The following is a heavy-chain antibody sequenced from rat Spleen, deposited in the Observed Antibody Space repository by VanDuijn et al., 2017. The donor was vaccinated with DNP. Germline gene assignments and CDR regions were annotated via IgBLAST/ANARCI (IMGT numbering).Heavy chain of an antibody. CDR1: GFTFSDYY. CDR3: ARHVLPLRVWDY. D-gene: IGHD1-4*01. J-gene: IGHJ2*01. CDR2: TNYNGGST. V-gene: IGHV5-22*01. Sequence: EVQLVESGGDLVQPGRSLKLSCAASGFTFSDYYMAWVRQAPTKGLEWVAYTNYNGGSTYNGDSVKGRFTISRDNAKITRYLQMNSLRSEDMATYYCARHVLPLRVWDYWGQGVMVTVSS.